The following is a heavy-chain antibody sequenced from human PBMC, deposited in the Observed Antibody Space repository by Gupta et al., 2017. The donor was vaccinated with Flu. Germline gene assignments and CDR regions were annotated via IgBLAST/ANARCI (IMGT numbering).Heavy chain of an antibody. J-gene: IGHJ4*02. CDR3: ARDGGASGYEAHYFDY. Sequence: QVQLQQSGPGLVKPAQTLSLTCAISGDSVSSNYAAWNWLRQSPSRGLEWLGRAYLRSRWYYDYAPSVRSRLTIDPDTSKNQFSLHLSSVTPADTAVYYWARDGGASGYEAHYFDYWGPGTLVTVSS. CDR1: GDSVSSNYAA. CDR2: AYLRSRWYY. V-gene: IGHV6-1*01. D-gene: IGHD5-12*01.